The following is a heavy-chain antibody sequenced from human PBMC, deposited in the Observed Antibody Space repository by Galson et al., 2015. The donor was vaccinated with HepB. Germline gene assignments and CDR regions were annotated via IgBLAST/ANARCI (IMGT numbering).Heavy chain of an antibody. CDR2: ISWDGGST. J-gene: IGHJ4*02. D-gene: IGHD3-22*01. CDR1: GFTFDDYA. V-gene: IGHV3-43D*03. CDR3: AKDRDSSGYYYSFDY. Sequence: SLRLSCAASGFTFDDYAMHWVRQAPGKGLEWVSLISWDGGSTYYADSVKGRFTISRDNSKNSLYLQMNSLRAEDTALYYCAKDRDSSGYYYSFDYWGQGTLVTVSS.